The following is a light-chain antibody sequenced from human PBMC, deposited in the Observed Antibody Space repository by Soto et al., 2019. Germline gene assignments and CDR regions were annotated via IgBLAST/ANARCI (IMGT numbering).Light chain of an antibody. J-gene: IGLJ1*01. CDR3: QSYDSSLSGYV. Sequence: QSVLTQXPSVSGAPGQRVTISCTESSSNIGAGYDVHWYQQLPGTAPKLLIYGNSNRPSGVPDRFSGSKSGTSASLAITGLQAEDEADYYCQSYDSSLSGYVFGTGTKVTVL. CDR1: SSNIGAGYD. CDR2: GNS. V-gene: IGLV1-40*01.